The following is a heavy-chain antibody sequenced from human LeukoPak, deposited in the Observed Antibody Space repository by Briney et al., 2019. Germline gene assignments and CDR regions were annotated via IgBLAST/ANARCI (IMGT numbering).Heavy chain of an antibody. V-gene: IGHV1-69*04. CDR2: IIPNLGTT. J-gene: IGHJ4*02. CDR1: GGTSNSHA. Sequence: GASVKVSCKASGGTSNSHAISWVRQAPGQGLEWMGRIIPNLGTTNRAQNFQDRVTLTADKSTNTAYMELSSLRSEDTAVYYCVTGFTTMAVDYFDYWGQGTLVTVSP. D-gene: IGHD5-18*01. CDR3: VTGFTTMAVDYFDY.